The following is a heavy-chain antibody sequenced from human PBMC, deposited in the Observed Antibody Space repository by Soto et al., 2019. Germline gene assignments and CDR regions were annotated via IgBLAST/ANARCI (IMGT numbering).Heavy chain of an antibody. J-gene: IGHJ6*02. Sequence: SGPTLLNPTQTLTLTCTFSVFSLSTSGMCVSWIRQPPGKALEWLALIDWDDDKYYSTSLKTRLTISKDTSKNQVVLTMTNMDPVDTATYYCARIRLYSGYDSVWGQGTTVTVSS. CDR3: ARIRLYSGYDSV. D-gene: IGHD5-12*01. V-gene: IGHV2-70*01. CDR1: VFSLSTSGMC. CDR2: IDWDDDK.